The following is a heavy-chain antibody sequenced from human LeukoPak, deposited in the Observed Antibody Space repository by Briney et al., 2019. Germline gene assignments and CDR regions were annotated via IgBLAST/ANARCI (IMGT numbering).Heavy chain of an antibody. V-gene: IGHV4-34*01. J-gene: IGHJ4*02. Sequence: SETLSLTCAVYGGSFSGYYWTWIRQPPGKVREWIGEIHYSGRINYNPSLKSRVTISADTSNTHLSLKMNSVTAADTAVYYCSRGTDAYKCGNSWGQGTLVTVSS. D-gene: IGHD5-24*01. CDR3: SRGTDAYKCGNS. CDR2: IHYSGRI. CDR1: GGSFSGYY.